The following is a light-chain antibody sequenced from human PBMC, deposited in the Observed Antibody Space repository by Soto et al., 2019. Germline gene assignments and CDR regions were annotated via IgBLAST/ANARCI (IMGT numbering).Light chain of an antibody. Sequence: DVQMTQSPSTLSASVGDRVTITCRASQSISSWLAWYQQKPGKAPKLLIYDASSLESGVPSRFSGSGSCKEFTLPISSLQPDDFANYYCQQYNSYSTFGQGTKLEIK. V-gene: IGKV1-5*01. CDR2: DAS. CDR1: QSISSW. J-gene: IGKJ2*01. CDR3: QQYNSYST.